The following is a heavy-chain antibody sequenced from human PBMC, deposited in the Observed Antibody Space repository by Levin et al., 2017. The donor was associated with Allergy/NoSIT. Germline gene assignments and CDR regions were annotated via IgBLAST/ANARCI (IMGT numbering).Heavy chain of an antibody. J-gene: IGHJ3*02. Sequence: SSETLSLTCTVSGGSISSYYWSWIRQPPGKGLEWIGLISYSGSTNYNPSLKSRVIISVDTSKNQFSLKLSSVTAADTAVYYCARIMTTVTTNRDAFDIWGQGTMVTVSS. CDR2: ISYSGST. D-gene: IGHD4-17*01. V-gene: IGHV4-59*01. CDR1: GGSISSYY. CDR3: ARIMTTVTTNRDAFDI.